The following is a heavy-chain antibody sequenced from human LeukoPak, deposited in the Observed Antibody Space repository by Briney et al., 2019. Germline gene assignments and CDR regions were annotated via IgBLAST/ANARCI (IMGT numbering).Heavy chain of an antibody. Sequence: GASVKVSCKASGYTFTSYYMHWVRQAPGQGLEWMGRIIPILGIANYAQKFQSRVTITADKSTSTAYMELSSLRSEDTAVYYCARAYSSGWYLYYFDYWGQGTLVTVS. CDR1: GYTFTSYY. CDR3: ARAYSSGWYLYYFDY. D-gene: IGHD6-19*01. CDR2: IIPILGIA. J-gene: IGHJ4*02. V-gene: IGHV1-69*04.